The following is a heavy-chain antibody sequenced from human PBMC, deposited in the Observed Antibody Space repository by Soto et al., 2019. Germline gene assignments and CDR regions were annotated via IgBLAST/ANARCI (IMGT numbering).Heavy chain of an antibody. V-gene: IGHV4-4*02. D-gene: IGHD3-10*01. CDR3: ARGAIRGADALDI. J-gene: IGHJ3*02. CDR2: IEHDGSS. Sequence: QVQQQESGTGLVKPLGTLSLTCVVSGVSISSSNWWRWVRQPTGQGLECIGEIEHDGSSNSNPSLKSRRTISLDNSKNQFSLKLSSVTASDTAIYYCARGAIRGADALDIWGQGTLVTVSS. CDR1: GVSISSSNW.